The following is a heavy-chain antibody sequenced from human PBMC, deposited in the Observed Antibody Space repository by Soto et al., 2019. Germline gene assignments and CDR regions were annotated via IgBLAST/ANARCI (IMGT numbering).Heavy chain of an antibody. J-gene: IGHJ4*02. Sequence: QVHLQESGPGLVKASQTQSLTCTVAGVTISGGGYYWSWIRQHPGKGLEWIGYMYYSGSTYYNPSLKSRVTISVDTSKNQFSLKLSSVTAADTAVYYCAREPLTWGQGTLVTVSS. CDR3: AREPLT. V-gene: IGHV4-31*03. CDR1: GVTISGGGYY. CDR2: MYYSGST.